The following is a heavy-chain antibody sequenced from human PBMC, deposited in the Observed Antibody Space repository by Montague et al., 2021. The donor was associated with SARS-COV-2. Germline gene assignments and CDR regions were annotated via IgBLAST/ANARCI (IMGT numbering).Heavy chain of an antibody. CDR1: GGSISRSTSS. V-gene: IGHV4-39*01. CDR2: ISYTGST. CDR3: ARLPLVSSWSRAAGYYYYGMDV. Sequence: SETLSLTCTVSGGSISRSTSSWAWIRQPPGKGPEWIGSISYTGSTYYNPSLKSRVTISVDTSRNQFSLRLSSVTAADTSAYYCARLPLVSSWSRAAGYYYYGMDVWGQGTTVTVSS. J-gene: IGHJ6*02. D-gene: IGHD6-13*01.